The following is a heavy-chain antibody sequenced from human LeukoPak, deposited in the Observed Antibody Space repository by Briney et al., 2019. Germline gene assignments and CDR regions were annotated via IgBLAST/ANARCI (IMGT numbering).Heavy chain of an antibody. CDR3: ARVEWIHQWSDQFYYMDV. J-gene: IGHJ6*03. V-gene: IGHV4-38-2*02. D-gene: IGHD5-18*01. CDR2: LYNTGSL. Sequence: SETLSLTCSVSGYSIGSGYDWAWIRQPPGKGLEWIASLYNTGSLHYNPSLQSRVTVSVDTSKNQFSLRMNSVTDADTAVYFCARVEWIHQWSDQFYYMDVWGKGTTVSIS. CDR1: GYSIGSGYD.